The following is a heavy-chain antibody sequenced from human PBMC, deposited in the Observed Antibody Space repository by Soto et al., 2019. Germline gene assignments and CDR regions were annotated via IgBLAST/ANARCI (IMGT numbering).Heavy chain of an antibody. V-gene: IGHV1-69*06. CDR3: ASVSVPGSYGEDV. CDR2: IMPVFGTV. Sequence: QVQLVQSGAEVKKPGSSVKVSCKASGGTFGNYAVSWVRQAPGQGLEWMGKIMPVFGTVNYAQKFQGRVTITVDKFTNTAYMELSSLRSGDTAVYYCASVSVPGSYGEDVWGQGTTGSVSS. D-gene: IGHD5-18*01. J-gene: IGHJ6*02. CDR1: GGTFGNYA.